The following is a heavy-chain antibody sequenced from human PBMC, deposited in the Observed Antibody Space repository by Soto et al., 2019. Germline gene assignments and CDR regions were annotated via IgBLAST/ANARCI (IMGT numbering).Heavy chain of an antibody. D-gene: IGHD3-22*01. CDR2: IIPIFGTA. J-gene: IGHJ5*02. CDR1: GGTFSTYT. CDR3: ARSQDSSGYWNNCFDP. V-gene: IGHV1-69*01. Sequence: QVQLVQSGAEVKKPGSSVKVSCKASGGTFSTYTITWVRHAPGQGLEWMGGIIPIFGTANYPQKFQGSVTITADESTSTAYMEMSSLRSEDTAVYYCARSQDSSGYWNNCFDPWGQGTLVTVSS.